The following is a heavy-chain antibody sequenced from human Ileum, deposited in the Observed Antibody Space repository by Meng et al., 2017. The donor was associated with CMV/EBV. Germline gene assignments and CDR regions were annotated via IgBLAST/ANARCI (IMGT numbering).Heavy chain of an antibody. CDR2: ISGDGSST. V-gene: IGHV3-74*01. CDR3: AREPYCSSTSCSRAFGP. CDR1: GFTFGNYW. Sequence: GESLKISCAASGFTFGNYWMHWVRQTPKGLEWVSRISGDGSSTAYADSVEGRFTISRDNAENTLFLQMDSLGAEDTAVYYCAREPYCSSTSCSRAFGPWGRGTLVTVSS. D-gene: IGHD2-2*01. J-gene: IGHJ5*02.